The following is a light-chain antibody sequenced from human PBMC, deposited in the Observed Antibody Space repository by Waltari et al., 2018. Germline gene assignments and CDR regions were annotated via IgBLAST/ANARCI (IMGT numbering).Light chain of an antibody. CDR3: HSRESRGNPWV. Sequence: SSELTQDPAVSVAFGQTVRITCQGGSLSSYYATWYRQKPGQAPVLVIFGKNVRPSGIPDRFSASNSGNTASLTITGAQAEDEADYYCHSRESRGNPWVFGGGTKLTVL. CDR1: SLSSYY. J-gene: IGLJ3*02. CDR2: GKN. V-gene: IGLV3-19*01.